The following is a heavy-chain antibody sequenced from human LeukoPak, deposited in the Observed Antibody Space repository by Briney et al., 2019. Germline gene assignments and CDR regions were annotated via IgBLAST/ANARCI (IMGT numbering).Heavy chain of an antibody. V-gene: IGHV3-23*01. Sequence: GGSLRLSCAASGFTFSSYAMSWARQAPGKGLEWVSSFSESGGTTYADSVKGRIAISSDNSKNTLDLQMNSLRAEDTAVYYCAKGSPLDSDDEYYFDSWGRGTLVTVSS. CDR1: GFTFSSYA. J-gene: IGHJ4*02. CDR3: AKGSPLDSDDEYYFDS. CDR2: FSESGGTT. D-gene: IGHD3/OR15-3a*01.